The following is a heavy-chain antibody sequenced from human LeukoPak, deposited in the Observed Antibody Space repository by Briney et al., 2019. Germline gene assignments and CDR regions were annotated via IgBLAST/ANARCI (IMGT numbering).Heavy chain of an antibody. Sequence: GGSLRLSCAASGFTVSINYMSWVRQAPGKGLEWVSVLYSGGNTYYADSVKGRFTISRDNSKNTLYLQMNSLRADDTAVYYCARDQPDYGSGMGPFDYWGQGTLVTVSS. J-gene: IGHJ4*02. CDR3: ARDQPDYGSGMGPFDY. V-gene: IGHV3-66*01. D-gene: IGHD3-10*01. CDR1: GFTVSINY. CDR2: LYSGGNT.